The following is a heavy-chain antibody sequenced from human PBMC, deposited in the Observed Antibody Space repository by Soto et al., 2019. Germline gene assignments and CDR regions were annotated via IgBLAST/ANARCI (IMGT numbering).Heavy chain of an antibody. J-gene: IGHJ4*02. V-gene: IGHV4-59*12. CDR2: IFHSGST. Sequence: PSETLSLTCNVSGASINTYYWSWIRQPPQKGIEWIGYIFHSGSTTYNPSLKNRVTISIDASKKYFSLRLNSVTAADTAVYYCARVRNSRDIDYWGQGIRVTSPQ. CDR1: GASINTYY. CDR3: ARVRNSRDIDY. D-gene: IGHD3-22*01.